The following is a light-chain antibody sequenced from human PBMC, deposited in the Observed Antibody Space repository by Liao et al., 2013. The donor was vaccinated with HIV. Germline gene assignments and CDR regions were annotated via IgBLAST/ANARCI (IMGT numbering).Light chain of an antibody. V-gene: IGLV3-25*03. CDR2: RDS. J-gene: IGLJ1*01. CDR1: ALPKQY. Sequence: SYELTQAPSVSVSPGQTARITCSGNALPKQYAYWYQQKPGQAPVLVISRDSERSSGIPERFAGSTSGTTVTLTISGVQAEDEADYYCQTWDTGTGVFGTGTKVTV. CDR3: QTWDTGTGV.